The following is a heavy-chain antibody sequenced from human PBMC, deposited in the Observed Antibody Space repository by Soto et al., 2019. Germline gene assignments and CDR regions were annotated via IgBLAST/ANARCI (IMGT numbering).Heavy chain of an antibody. CDR1: GFTFDDYA. CDR2: LSWNGNSI. Sequence: GGSLRLSCAASGFTFDDYAMHWVRQAPGKGLEWVSGLSWNGNSIGYADSVKGRFTISRDNAKNSLYLQMNSLRCEDTALYYCAKDIEAHGTTETYFDYWGQGTLVTVSS. V-gene: IGHV3-9*01. J-gene: IGHJ4*02. CDR3: AKDIEAHGTTETYFDY. D-gene: IGHD4-17*01.